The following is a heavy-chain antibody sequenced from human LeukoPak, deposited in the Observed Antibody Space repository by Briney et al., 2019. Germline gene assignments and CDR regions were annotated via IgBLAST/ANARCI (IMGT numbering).Heavy chain of an antibody. J-gene: IGHJ6*03. D-gene: IGHD3-3*01. Sequence: ASVKVSFKASGGTFSSYAISWVRQAPGQGLEWMGGIIPIFGTANCAQKFQGRVTITADKSTSTAYMELSSLRSEDTAVYYCARGPYDFWSGHPSPYYYYMDVWGKGTTVTVSS. CDR2: IIPIFGTA. V-gene: IGHV1-69*06. CDR1: GGTFSSYA. CDR3: ARGPYDFWSGHPSPYYYYMDV.